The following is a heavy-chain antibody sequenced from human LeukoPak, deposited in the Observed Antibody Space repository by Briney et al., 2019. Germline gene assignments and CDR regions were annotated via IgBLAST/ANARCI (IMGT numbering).Heavy chain of an antibody. Sequence: SETLSLTCAVYGGSFSGYYWSWIRQPPGKGLEWIGEINHSGSTNYNPSLKSRVTISVDTSKNQFSLKLSSVTAADTAVYYCARQESYCGGDCHSGGYFDYWGQGTLDTVSS. D-gene: IGHD2-21*02. CDR3: ARQESYCGGDCHSGGYFDY. CDR1: GGSFSGYY. CDR2: INHSGST. V-gene: IGHV4-34*01. J-gene: IGHJ4*02.